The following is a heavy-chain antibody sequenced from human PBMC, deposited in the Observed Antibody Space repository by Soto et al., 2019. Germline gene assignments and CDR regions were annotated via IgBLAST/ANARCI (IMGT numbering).Heavy chain of an antibody. J-gene: IGHJ5*02. CDR1: GGSFSGYY. V-gene: IGHV4-34*01. CDR3: AGRTSLASVSLNFRELSNYKWIDP. D-gene: IGHD3-16*02. Sequence: SETLSLTCAVYGGSFSGYYWSWIRQPPGKGLEWIGEINHSGSTNYNPSLKSRVTISVDTSKNQFSLKLNSVTASDTAVYYCAGRTSLASVSLNFRELSNYKWIDPWGPGTLVTVSS. CDR2: INHSGST.